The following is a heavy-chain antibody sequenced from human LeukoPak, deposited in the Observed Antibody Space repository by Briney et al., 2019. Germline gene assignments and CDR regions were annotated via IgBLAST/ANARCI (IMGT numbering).Heavy chain of an antibody. J-gene: IGHJ4*02. CDR2: ISSRRNFI. Sequence: GSLRVSCATFGLTFSNSIMNWVRQAPGKGLEGVSSISSRRNFIYYLYSFKSRFPISRDNAKNSLYLKMNSLRAEDTAVYYCARNGGNYYFDFWGQGTLVTVSS. V-gene: IGHV3-21*01. CDR1: GLTFSNSI. D-gene: IGHD4-23*01. CDR3: ARNGGNYYFDF.